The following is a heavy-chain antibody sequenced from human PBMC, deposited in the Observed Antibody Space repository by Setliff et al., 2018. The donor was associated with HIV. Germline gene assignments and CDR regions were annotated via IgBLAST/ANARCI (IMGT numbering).Heavy chain of an antibody. CDR1: GDSIGSSSYY. V-gene: IGHV4-39*01. Sequence: SETLSLTCTVSGDSIGSSSYYWAWIRQPPGKGLEWIGNIYYSGSTYYNPSLKTRVTISVDTSKNQFSLKLSSVTAAGTAVYYCARLRADVDTATMFSYYYYMDVWGKGTTVTVSS. CDR3: ARLRADVDTATMFSYYYYMDV. D-gene: IGHD5-18*01. J-gene: IGHJ6*03. CDR2: IYYSGST.